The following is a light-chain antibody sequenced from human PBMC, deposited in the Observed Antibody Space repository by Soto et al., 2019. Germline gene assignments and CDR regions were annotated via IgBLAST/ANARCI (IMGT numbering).Light chain of an antibody. V-gene: IGKV1-17*01. Sequence: IEMTQSPSSLSVSVGDRVTITCRASQGIRHDLGWYQQTPGKAPELLIYAASILQSGVPSRFSGSGSGTEFTLTISSLQPEDVATYYCLQHHSYPQTFGQGTKGDIK. CDR1: QGIRHD. CDR3: LQHHSYPQT. CDR2: AAS. J-gene: IGKJ1*01.